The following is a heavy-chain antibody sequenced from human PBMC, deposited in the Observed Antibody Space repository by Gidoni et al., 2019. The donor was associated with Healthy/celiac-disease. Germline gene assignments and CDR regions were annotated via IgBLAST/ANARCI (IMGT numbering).Heavy chain of an antibody. Sequence: EVQLVESGGGLVKPGGSLRLSCAASGLTFSSYSMNWVRQAPGKGMEWVSSISNSSNYIYYADSVKGRFTISRDNAKNSLYLQMNSLRAEDTAVYYCAREPPTTQTGWGQGTLVTVSS. CDR2: ISNSSNYI. CDR3: AREPPTTQTG. CDR1: GLTFSSYS. V-gene: IGHV3-21*01. D-gene: IGHD1-26*01. J-gene: IGHJ4*02.